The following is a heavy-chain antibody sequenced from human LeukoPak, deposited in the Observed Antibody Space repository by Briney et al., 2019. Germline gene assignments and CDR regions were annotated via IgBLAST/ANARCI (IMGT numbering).Heavy chain of an antibody. CDR2: IIPIFGTA. CDR3: ASHCSSTSCYGPYYGMDV. J-gene: IGHJ6*04. D-gene: IGHD2-2*01. Sequence: GASVKVSCKASGGTFSSYAISWVRQAPGQGLEWMGGIIPIFGTANYAQKFQGRVTITADKSTSTAYMELSSLRSEDTAVYYCASHCSSTSCYGPYYGMDVWGKGTTVTVSS. V-gene: IGHV1-69*06. CDR1: GGTFSSYA.